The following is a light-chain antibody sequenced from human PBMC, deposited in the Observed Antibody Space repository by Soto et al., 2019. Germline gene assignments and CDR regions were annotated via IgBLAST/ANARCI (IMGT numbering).Light chain of an antibody. J-gene: IGKJ4*01. CDR3: QQRSNWPLT. CDR1: QSVSSY. V-gene: IGKV3-11*01. CDR2: DES. Sequence: EIVLTQSPATLSLSPGERATLSCRASQSVSSYLAWYHQKPGQAPRLIIYDESNRATGIPARFSGSGSGTDFTLTISSLEPEDFAVYYCQQRSNWPLTFGGGTKVEIK.